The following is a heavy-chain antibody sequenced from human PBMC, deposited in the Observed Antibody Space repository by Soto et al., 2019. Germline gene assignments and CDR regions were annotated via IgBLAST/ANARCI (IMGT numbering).Heavy chain of an antibody. J-gene: IGHJ4*02. Sequence: PSETLSVTCAVSGGSISSGGYSWSWIRQPPGKGLECIGYISHSGSTYYNPSLKSRVTISVDRSKNQFSLKLSSVTAADTAVYYCARGGVTADYWGQGTLVTVSS. CDR2: ISHSGST. V-gene: IGHV4-30-2*01. CDR3: ARGGVTADY. D-gene: IGHD5-18*01. CDR1: GGSISSGGYS.